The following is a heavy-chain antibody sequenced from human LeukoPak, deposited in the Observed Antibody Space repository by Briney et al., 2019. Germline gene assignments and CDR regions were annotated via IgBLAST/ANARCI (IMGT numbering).Heavy chain of an antibody. CDR1: GFTFSSYS. J-gene: IGHJ4*02. CDR3: ARDMNSVYSCGYDY. Sequence: PGGSLRLSCAASGFTFSSYSMNWVRQAPGKGLEWVSYISSSSSTIYYADSVKGRFTISRDNAKSSLYLQMNSLRAEDTAVYYCARDMNSVYSCGYDYWGQGTLVTVSS. D-gene: IGHD5-18*01. CDR2: ISSSSSTI. V-gene: IGHV3-48*04.